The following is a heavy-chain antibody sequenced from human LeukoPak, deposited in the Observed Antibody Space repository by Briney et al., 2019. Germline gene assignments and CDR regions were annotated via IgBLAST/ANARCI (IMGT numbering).Heavy chain of an antibody. CDR1: GFTFSNYW. Sequence: GGSLRLSCAASGFTFSNYWMSWVRQAPGKGLEWVANIKQDGSEKYYVDSVRGRFTISRDNAKNSLYLQMNSLRAEDTAVYYCASTWIAAHYFDYWGQGTLVTVSS. J-gene: IGHJ4*02. CDR2: IKQDGSEK. CDR3: ASTWIAAHYFDY. D-gene: IGHD5-12*01. V-gene: IGHV3-7*01.